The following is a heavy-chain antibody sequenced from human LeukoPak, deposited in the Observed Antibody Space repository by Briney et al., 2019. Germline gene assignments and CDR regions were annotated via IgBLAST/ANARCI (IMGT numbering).Heavy chain of an antibody. CDR3: ARLYAFYYYYLDV. CDR2: INHSGST. CDR1: GGSFSGYY. Sequence: PSETLSLTCAVYGGSFSGYYWSWIRQPPGKGLEWIGEINHSGSTNYNPSLKSRVTISVDTSKNQFSLKLSSVTAADTAVYYCARLYAFYYYYLDVWGKGTTVTVSS. V-gene: IGHV4-34*01. J-gene: IGHJ6*03. D-gene: IGHD3-16*01.